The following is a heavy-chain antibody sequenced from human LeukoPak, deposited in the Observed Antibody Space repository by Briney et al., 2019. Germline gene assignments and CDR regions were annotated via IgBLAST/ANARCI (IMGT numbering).Heavy chain of an antibody. CDR2: INWNGGST. V-gene: IGHV3-20*01. D-gene: IGHD3-3*01. CDR3: ARDVDRRYYDFWSGYYLYYYYYGMDV. Sequence: GGSLRLSCAASGFTFYVYGMSWVRHAPGKGLEWVSGINWNGGSTGYADSVKGRFTISRDNAKNSLYLQMNSLRAEDTALYHCARDVDRRYYDFWSGYYLYYYYYGMDVWGQGTTVTVSS. J-gene: IGHJ6*02. CDR1: GFTFYVYG.